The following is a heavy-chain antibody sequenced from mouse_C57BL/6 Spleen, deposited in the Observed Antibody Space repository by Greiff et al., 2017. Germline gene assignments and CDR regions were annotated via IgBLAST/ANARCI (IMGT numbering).Heavy chain of an antibody. V-gene: IGHV1-81*01. CDR1: GYTFTSYG. J-gene: IGHJ2*01. CDR3: ARADGYYFDY. CDR2: IYPRSGNT. Sequence: QVQLKESGAELARPGASVKLSCKASGYTFTSYGISWVKQRTGQGLEWIGEIYPRSGNTYYNEKFKGKATLTADKSSSTAYMELRSLTSEDSAVYFCARADGYYFDYWGQGTTLTVSS. D-gene: IGHD2-3*01.